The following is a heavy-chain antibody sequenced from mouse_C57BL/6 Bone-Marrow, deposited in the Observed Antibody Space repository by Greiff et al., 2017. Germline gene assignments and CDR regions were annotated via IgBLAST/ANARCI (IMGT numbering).Heavy chain of an antibody. CDR3: ARLYDGYSDWFAY. J-gene: IGHJ3*01. V-gene: IGHV1-81*01. CDR1: GYTFTSYG. Sequence: QVQLQQSGAELARPGASVKLSCKASGYTFTSYGISWVKQRTGQGLEWIGEIYPRSGNTYYNEKFKGKATLTADKSSSTAYMELSSLPSEASAVYFGARLYDGYSDWFAYWGQGTLVTVSA. D-gene: IGHD2-3*01. CDR2: IYPRSGNT.